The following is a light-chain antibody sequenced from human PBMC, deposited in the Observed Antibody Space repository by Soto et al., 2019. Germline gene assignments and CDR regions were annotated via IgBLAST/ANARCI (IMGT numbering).Light chain of an antibody. Sequence: QSALTQPASVSGSPGQSITISCTGTSSDVGGYNYVSWYQQHPGKAPKLMIYEVSNRPSGVSNRFSGPKSGNTASLTISGLQAEDKADYYCSSYTSSSTYVFGTGTKLTVL. CDR2: EVS. J-gene: IGLJ1*01. CDR3: SSYTSSSTYV. CDR1: SSDVGGYNY. V-gene: IGLV2-14*01.